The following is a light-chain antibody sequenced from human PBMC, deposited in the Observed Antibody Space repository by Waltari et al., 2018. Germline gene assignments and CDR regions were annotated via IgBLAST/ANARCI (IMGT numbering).Light chain of an antibody. CDR3: SSYSSTTTLV. J-gene: IGLJ1*01. Sequence: QSALTQPASVSGSPGQSIPISCTGSSTAVAGYYYVSWDQQHPGKAPKLIIYDVNNRPSGVSGRFFGSKSGYTASLTISGLQAEDEADYYCSSYSSTTTLVFGFGTKVTVL. CDR2: DVN. V-gene: IGLV2-14*03. CDR1: STAVAGYYY.